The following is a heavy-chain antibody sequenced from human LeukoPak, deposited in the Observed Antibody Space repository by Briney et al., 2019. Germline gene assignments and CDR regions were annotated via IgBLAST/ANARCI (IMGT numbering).Heavy chain of an antibody. D-gene: IGHD3-16*02. J-gene: IGHJ4*02. CDR2: IYYSGST. CDR3: ARRTFGGVIKY. V-gene: IGHV4-39*07. CDR1: GGSISSSSYY. Sequence: RASETLSLTCTVSGGSISSSSYYWGWIRQPPGKGLEWIGSIYYSGSTYYNPSLKSRVTISVDTSKDQFSLKLISVTAADTAVYYCARRTFGGVIKYWGQGTLVTVSS.